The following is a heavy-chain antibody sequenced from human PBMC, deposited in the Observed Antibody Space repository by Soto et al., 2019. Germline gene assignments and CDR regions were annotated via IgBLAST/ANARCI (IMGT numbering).Heavy chain of an antibody. Sequence: SETLSLTCAVYGGSLSGYYWSWIRQPPGKGLEWIGEINHSGSINYNPSLKSRVTISVDTSKNQFSLNLSSVTAADTAVYYCARGLGSSSSYFDYWGQGTLVTVSS. CDR2: INHSGSI. D-gene: IGHD6-6*01. CDR3: ARGLGSSSSYFDY. J-gene: IGHJ4*02. CDR1: GGSLSGYY. V-gene: IGHV4-34*01.